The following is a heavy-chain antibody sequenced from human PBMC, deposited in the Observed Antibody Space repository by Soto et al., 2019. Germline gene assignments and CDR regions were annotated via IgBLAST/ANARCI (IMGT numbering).Heavy chain of an antibody. CDR3: AKMGYGGNYYYGMDV. Sequence: EVQLVESGGGLVKPGGSLRLSCVASGFTFSSYSMNWVGQAPGKGLEWVSSISSSSSYIYYADSVKGRFTISRDNAKNSLYLQMNSLRAEDTAVYYCAKMGYGGNYYYGMDVWGQGTTVTVSS. CDR2: ISSSSSYI. D-gene: IGHD2-15*01. V-gene: IGHV3-21*01. J-gene: IGHJ6*02. CDR1: GFTFSSYS.